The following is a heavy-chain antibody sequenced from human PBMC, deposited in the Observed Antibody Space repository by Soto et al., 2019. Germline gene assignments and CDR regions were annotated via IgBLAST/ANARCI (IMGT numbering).Heavy chain of an antibody. J-gene: IGHJ2*01. CDR2: ISNNGGST. V-gene: IGHV3-23*01. D-gene: IGHD3-16*01. CDR3: AKPEGGAWALKGVRYFGF. Sequence: EVQLLESGGGFVQPGGSLRLSCTASGFGFNNYAMSWVRQAPGKGLEWVSAISNNGGSTYYADSVKGRFTISRENSRDTLYLQMGSLRVEDTAVYYCAKPEGGAWALKGVRYFGFWGRGTLVTVSS. CDR1: GFGFNNYA.